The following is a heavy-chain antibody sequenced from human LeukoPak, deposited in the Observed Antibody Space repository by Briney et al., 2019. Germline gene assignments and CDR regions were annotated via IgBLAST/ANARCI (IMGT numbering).Heavy chain of an antibody. CDR1: GFTFSSYS. CDR2: ISSSSSYI. CDR3: TRVLYSSGWYGDHY. Sequence: GGSLRLSCAASGFTFSSYSMNWVRQAPGKGLEWVSSISSSSSYIYYADSVKGRFTISRDNAKNSLYLQMNSLRAEDTAVYYCTRVLYSSGWYGDHYWGQGTLVTVSS. V-gene: IGHV3-21*01. D-gene: IGHD6-19*01. J-gene: IGHJ4*02.